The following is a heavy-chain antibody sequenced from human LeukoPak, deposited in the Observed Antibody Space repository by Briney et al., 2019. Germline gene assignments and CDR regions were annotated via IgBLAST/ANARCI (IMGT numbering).Heavy chain of an antibody. CDR1: GFSFNNYL. CDR2: INTDGSHS. D-gene: IGHD4-17*01. CDR3: TRDLNGDPYYYLDV. Sequence: GGSLRLSCAGSGFSFNNYLMHWVRQAPGKGVVWVSRINTDGSHSMYADSVKGRFSISRDNTKNTLYLQMNSLRAEDTAVYYCTRDLNGDPYYYLDVWGKGTTVTVSS. V-gene: IGHV3-74*03. J-gene: IGHJ6*03.